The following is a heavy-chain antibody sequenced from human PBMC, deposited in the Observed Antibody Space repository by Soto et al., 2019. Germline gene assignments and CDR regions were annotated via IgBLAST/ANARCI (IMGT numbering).Heavy chain of an antibody. D-gene: IGHD2-2*01. Sequence: ASEKVSCTASGYTFPSYGISLLRQAPGQGLERLGWISAYNGNTNYAQKLQGRVTMATDTSTSTAYMELGSLISDDTAVYYCARDKPGPIVVVPAAKGAFDIWGQGTMVTVSS. V-gene: IGHV1-18*04. CDR1: GYTFPSYG. CDR2: ISAYNGNT. J-gene: IGHJ3*02. CDR3: ARDKPGPIVVVPAAKGAFDI.